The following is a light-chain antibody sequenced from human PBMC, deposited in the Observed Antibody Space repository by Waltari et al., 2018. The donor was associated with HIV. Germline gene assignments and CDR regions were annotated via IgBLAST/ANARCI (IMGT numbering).Light chain of an antibody. CDR3: AAWDDSLSGPV. Sequence: QSVLTQPPSASGTPGQSVTISCSGSGSNIGSNSVYWYQHLPGTTPKLLSYMNNQRPPGGPDRFSGSKSGTSASLAISGRRSGDEADYYCAAWDDSLSGPVFGGGTKVTVL. J-gene: IGLJ3*02. V-gene: IGLV1-47*01. CDR2: MNN. CDR1: GSNIGSNS.